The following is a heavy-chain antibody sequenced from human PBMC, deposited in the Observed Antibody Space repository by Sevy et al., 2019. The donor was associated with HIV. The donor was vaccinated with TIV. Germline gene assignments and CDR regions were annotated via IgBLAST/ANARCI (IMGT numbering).Heavy chain of an antibody. CDR1: GFTFTSSA. D-gene: IGHD2-2*03. CDR3: AAGPIGYCSSTSCPPGNAFDI. CDR2: IVVGSGNT. Sequence: ASVKVSCKASGFTFTSSAMQWVRQARGQRLEWIGWIVVGSGNTNYAQTFQERVTITRDMSTSTAYMELSSLRSEDTAVYYCAAGPIGYCSSTSCPPGNAFDIWGQGTMVTVSS. V-gene: IGHV1-58*02. J-gene: IGHJ3*02.